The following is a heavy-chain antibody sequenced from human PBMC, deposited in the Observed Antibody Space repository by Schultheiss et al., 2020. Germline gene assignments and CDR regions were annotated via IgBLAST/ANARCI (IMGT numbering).Heavy chain of an antibody. V-gene: IGHV3-23*01. Sequence: GESLKISCSASGFTFSSYAMHWVRQAPGKGLEWVSVISGSGGSIYYADSVKGRFTIFRDDSKNTLYMQMNSLRAEDTAVYYCAKDATAFSYYYMDVWGKGTTVTVSS. CDR1: GFTFSSYA. CDR3: AKDATAFSYYYMDV. J-gene: IGHJ6*03. D-gene: IGHD2/OR15-2a*01. CDR2: ISGSGGSI.